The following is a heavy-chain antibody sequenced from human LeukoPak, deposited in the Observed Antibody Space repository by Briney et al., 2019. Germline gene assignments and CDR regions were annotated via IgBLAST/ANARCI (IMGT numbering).Heavy chain of an antibody. CDR1: GGSISSYY. V-gene: IGHV4-59*04. Sequence: SETRSLTCTVSGGSISSYYWSWIRQPPGKGLEWIGYIYYSGSTYYNPSLKSRVTISVDTSKNQFSLKLSSVTAADTTVYYCARMGTRYCSSTSCYSVDYWGQGTLVTVSS. CDR3: ARMGTRYCSSTSCYSVDY. CDR2: IYYSGST. D-gene: IGHD2-2*01. J-gene: IGHJ4*02.